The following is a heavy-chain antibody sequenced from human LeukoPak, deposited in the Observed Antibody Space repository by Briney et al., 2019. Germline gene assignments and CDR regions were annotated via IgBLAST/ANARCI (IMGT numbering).Heavy chain of an antibody. V-gene: IGHV4-38-2*02. CDR2: IHHSGTT. CDR1: GYSISSGYY. J-gene: IGHJ4*02. D-gene: IGHD3-10*01. Sequence: SETLSLTCTVSGYSISSGYYWGWIRQPPGKGLEWVGSIHHSGTTYYNPSLKSRATISLATSKNQFSLKLSSVTAADTAVYYCARDSYGSGSYNYWGQGTLVTVSS. CDR3: ARDSYGSGSYNY.